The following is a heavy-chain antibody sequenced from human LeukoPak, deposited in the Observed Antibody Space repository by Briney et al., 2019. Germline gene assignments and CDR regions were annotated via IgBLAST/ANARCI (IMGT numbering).Heavy chain of an antibody. D-gene: IGHD3-3*01. CDR2: INHSGST. J-gene: IGHJ5*02. CDR1: GGSFSSYY. Sequence: KSSETLSLTCAVSGGSFSSYYWNWIRQPPGKGLEWIGEINHSGSTNYNPSLKSRVTISVDTSKNQFSLKLSSVTAADTAVYYCAVCDCGSGPGPHFWFDPWGQGTLVTVSS. CDR3: AVCDCGSGPGPHFWFDP. V-gene: IGHV4-34*01.